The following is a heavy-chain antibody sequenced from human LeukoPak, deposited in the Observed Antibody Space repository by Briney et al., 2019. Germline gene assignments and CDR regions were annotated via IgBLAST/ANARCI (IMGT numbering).Heavy chain of an antibody. CDR3: ARRFDS. CDR2: ITSSSTI. Sequence: GGSLRLSCLTSGFTFSTNAMSWVRQAPGKGLEWVSHITSSSTIYYADSVKGRFTISRDNAKNSLYLQMNSLRDEDTAVYYCARRFDSWGQGTLVTVSS. J-gene: IGHJ4*02. CDR1: GFTFSTNA. V-gene: IGHV3-48*02.